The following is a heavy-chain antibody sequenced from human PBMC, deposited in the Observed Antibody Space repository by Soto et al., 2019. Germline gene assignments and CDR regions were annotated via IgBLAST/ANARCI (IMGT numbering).Heavy chain of an antibody. Sequence: QVQLVESGGGVVQPGRSLRLSCAASGFSFSSYAMHWVRQAPGKGLEWVAVISYDGRNKDYADSVKGRFTISRDSSKNTLCLQMNTLRAEDTAVYYCAREGEGLDYWGQGTLVTVSS. CDR1: GFSFSSYA. V-gene: IGHV3-30*04. CDR3: AREGEGLDY. J-gene: IGHJ4*02. CDR2: ISYDGRNK.